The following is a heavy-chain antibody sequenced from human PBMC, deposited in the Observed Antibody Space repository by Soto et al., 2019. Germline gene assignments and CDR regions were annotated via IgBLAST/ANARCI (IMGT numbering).Heavy chain of an antibody. V-gene: IGHV4-59*01. Sequence: SETLSLTCTVSGGSISSYYWSWIRQPPGKGLECIGYIYYSGSTNYNPSLKSRVTMSVDTSKNQFSLNLSSVTAADTAVYYCAGAPQPYTSSWYFFDYWGQGTLVTVSS. J-gene: IGHJ4*02. CDR1: GGSISSYY. CDR3: AGAPQPYTSSWYFFDY. CDR2: IYYSGST. D-gene: IGHD6-13*01.